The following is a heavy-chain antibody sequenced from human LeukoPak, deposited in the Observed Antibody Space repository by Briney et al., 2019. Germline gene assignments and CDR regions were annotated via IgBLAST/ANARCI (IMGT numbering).Heavy chain of an antibody. V-gene: IGHV3-23*05. J-gene: IGHJ4*02. D-gene: IGHD2-21*01. Sequence: PGDSLRLSCAAPGFSLGEYAMSWVRQAPGKGPEWVSAISGSSTYYSGSVKGWFTISRDTSKTTVYLQMNVLREDDTALYYCVKGPQVGDGYHPDYWGQVTLVTVS. CDR1: GFSLGEYA. CDR2: ISGSST. CDR3: VKGPQVGDGYHPDY.